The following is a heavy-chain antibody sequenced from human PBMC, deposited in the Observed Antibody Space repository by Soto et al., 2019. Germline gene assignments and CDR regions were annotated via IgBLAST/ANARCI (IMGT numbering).Heavy chain of an antibody. Sequence: QVHLQESGPGLVKPSGTLSLTCGVSGGSISSGNWWSWVRQPPGKGLEWIGQIYYSGSINYNPSLKSRVSISVDKSKNQFSLKLTSATAAHTAPYYCARDVENYSDNSPTGQFDFWGQGTLVTVSS. J-gene: IGHJ4*02. CDR3: ARDVENYSDNSPTGQFDF. D-gene: IGHD3-22*01. CDR1: GGSISSGNW. CDR2: IYYSGSI. V-gene: IGHV4-4*02.